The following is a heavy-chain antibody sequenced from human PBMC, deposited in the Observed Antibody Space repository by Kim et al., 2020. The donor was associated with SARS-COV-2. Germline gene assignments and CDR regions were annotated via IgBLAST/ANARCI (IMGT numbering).Heavy chain of an antibody. J-gene: IGHJ4*02. Sequence: GGSLRLSCTASGLNFNKYAVGWVRQAPEKGLEWLGLIRSNTYGGTTEYAASVKDRFTISRDDSKSIAYLQMNSLKTEDTAIYYCTLNTETYWSPWGQGTLVTVSS. CDR2: IRSNTYGGTT. V-gene: IGHV3-49*04. CDR3: TLNTETYWSP. CDR1: GLNFNKYA. D-gene: IGHD1-26*01.